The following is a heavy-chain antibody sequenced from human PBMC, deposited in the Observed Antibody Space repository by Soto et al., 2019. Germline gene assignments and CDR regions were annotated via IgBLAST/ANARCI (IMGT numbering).Heavy chain of an antibody. Sequence: ASVKVSCKAPGYTFTSYDINWVRQATGQGLEWMGWMNPNSGNTGYAQKFQGRVTMTRNTSISTAYMELSSLRSEDTAVYYCASLRLGYDFWSGYPSNWFDPWGQGTLVTVSS. CDR1: GYTFTSYD. D-gene: IGHD3-3*01. CDR3: ASLRLGYDFWSGYPSNWFDP. CDR2: MNPNSGNT. V-gene: IGHV1-8*01. J-gene: IGHJ5*02.